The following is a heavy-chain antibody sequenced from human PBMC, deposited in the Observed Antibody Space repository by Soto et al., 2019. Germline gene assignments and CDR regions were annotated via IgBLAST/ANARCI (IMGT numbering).Heavy chain of an antibody. CDR3: AKAGSGSYLVRAYYYYYGMDV. J-gene: IGHJ6*02. Sequence: PGGSLRLSCAASGFTFSSYAMSWVRQAPGKGLEWVSAISGSGGSTYYADSVKGRFTISRDNSKNTLYLQMNSLRAEDTAVYYCAKAGSGSYLVRAYYYYYGMDVWGQGTTVTVSS. CDR2: ISGSGGST. D-gene: IGHD1-26*01. V-gene: IGHV3-23*01. CDR1: GFTFSSYA.